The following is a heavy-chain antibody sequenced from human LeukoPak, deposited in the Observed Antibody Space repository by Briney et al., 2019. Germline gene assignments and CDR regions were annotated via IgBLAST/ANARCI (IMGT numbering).Heavy chain of an antibody. V-gene: IGHV3-11*05. CDR1: RFTFSDYY. CDR2: ISDSSSYT. J-gene: IGHJ4*02. Sequence: GGSLRLSCAASRFTFSDYYMSWIRQAPGKGLEWVSYISDSSSYTNCADSVKGRFTISRDNAKNSLYLQMNSLRAEDTAVYYCARVSSSRSFDYWGQGTLVTVSS. D-gene: IGHD6-13*01. CDR3: ARVSSSRSFDY.